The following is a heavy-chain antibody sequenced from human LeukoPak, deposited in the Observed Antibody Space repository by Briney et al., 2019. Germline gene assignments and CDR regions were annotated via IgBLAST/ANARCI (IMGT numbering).Heavy chain of an antibody. D-gene: IGHD4-17*01. CDR2: IYYSGST. CDR3: ATNHQYGDYPTPVPFDP. CDR1: GGSISSYY. Sequence: SETLSLTCTVSGGSISSYYWSWIRQPPGKGLEWIGYIYYSGSTNYNPSLKSRVTISVDTSKNQFSLKLSSVTAADTAVYCCATNHQYGDYPTPVPFDPWGQGTLVTVSS. J-gene: IGHJ5*02. V-gene: IGHV4-59*01.